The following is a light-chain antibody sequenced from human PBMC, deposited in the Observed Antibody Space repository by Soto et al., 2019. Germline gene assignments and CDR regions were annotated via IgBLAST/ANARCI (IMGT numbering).Light chain of an antibody. CDR1: QSVSSY. CDR3: QQYNEWPRT. J-gene: IGKJ2*01. CDR2: DAS. V-gene: IGKV3-11*01. Sequence: EIVLTQSPATLSLSPGERATLSCRASQSVSSYLAWYQQKPGQAPRLLIYDASNRATGIPARFSGSGSGTDFTLTISSLQSEDFGFYYCQQYNEWPRTFGQGTKVDIK.